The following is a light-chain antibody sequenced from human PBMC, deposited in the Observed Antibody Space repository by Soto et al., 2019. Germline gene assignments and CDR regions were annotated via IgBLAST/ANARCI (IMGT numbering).Light chain of an antibody. CDR3: QSYDSSLSAWV. V-gene: IGLV1-40*01. CDR1: SSNIGAGYD. Sequence: QFVLTQPPSVSGAPGQRVTISWTGSSSNIGAGYDVHWYQQLPGTAPKLLIYGNSNRPSGVPDRFSGSKSGTSASLAITGLQAEDEADYYCQSYDSSLSAWVFGGGTKLTVL. J-gene: IGLJ3*02. CDR2: GNS.